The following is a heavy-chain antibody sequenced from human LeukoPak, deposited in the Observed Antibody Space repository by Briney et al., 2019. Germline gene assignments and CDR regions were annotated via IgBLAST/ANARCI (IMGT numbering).Heavy chain of an antibody. CDR3: AKITPAATLYYYYMDV. V-gene: IGHV3-23*01. D-gene: IGHD2-2*01. CDR2: ISGSGGST. Sequence: GGSLRLSCAASGFTFSSYGMSWVRQAPGKGLEWVSAISGSGGSTYYADSVKGRFTISRDNSKNTLYLQMNSLRAEDTAVYYCAKITPAATLYYYYMDVWGKGTTVTVSS. CDR1: GFTFSSYG. J-gene: IGHJ6*03.